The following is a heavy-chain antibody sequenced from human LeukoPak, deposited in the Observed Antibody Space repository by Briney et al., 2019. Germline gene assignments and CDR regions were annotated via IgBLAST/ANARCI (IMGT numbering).Heavy chain of an antibody. Sequence: SETLPLTCAVSVGSISSGGYSWSWIRQPPGKGLELIGYIYHSGSTYYNPSLKSRVTISVDRSKNQFSLKLSSVTAADTAVYYCARGIITGNLYYFDYWGQGTLVTVSS. CDR2: IYHSGST. CDR1: VGSISSGGYS. J-gene: IGHJ4*02. CDR3: ARGIITGNLYYFDY. V-gene: IGHV4-30-2*01. D-gene: IGHD1-20*01.